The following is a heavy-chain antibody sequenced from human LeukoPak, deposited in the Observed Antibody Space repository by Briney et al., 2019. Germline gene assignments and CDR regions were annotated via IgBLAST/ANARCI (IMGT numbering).Heavy chain of an antibody. J-gene: IGHJ2*01. V-gene: IGHV3-9*01. CDR3: AKGYGSGSPYWYFDL. Sequence: GGSLRLSCAASGFTFDDYAMHWVRQAPGKGLEWVSGISWNSGSIGYADSVKGRFTISRDNAKNSLYLQMNSLRAEDTALYYCAKGYGSGSPYWYFDLWGRGTLVTVSS. CDR2: ISWNSGSI. CDR1: GFTFDDYA. D-gene: IGHD3-10*01.